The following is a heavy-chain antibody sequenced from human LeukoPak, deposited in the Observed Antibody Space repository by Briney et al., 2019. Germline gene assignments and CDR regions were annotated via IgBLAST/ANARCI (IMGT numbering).Heavy chain of an antibody. J-gene: IGHJ6*02. CDR1: GFTFSMYW. V-gene: IGHV3-74*01. D-gene: IGHD2-15*01. CDR3: VRDSRYCPDV. Sequence: GGSLRLSCAASGFTFSMYWMHWVRQAPGKGLVWVSRIISDGSSASYADSVKGRFTISRDNAKNTLYLEMNSLRAEDTAVYYCVRDSRYCPDVWGQGTTVTVSS. CDR2: IISDGSSA.